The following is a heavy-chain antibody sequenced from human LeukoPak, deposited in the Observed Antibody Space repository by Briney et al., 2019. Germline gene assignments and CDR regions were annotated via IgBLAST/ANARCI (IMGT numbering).Heavy chain of an antibody. CDR2: ISAYNGNT. CDR3: ARDRVFGSPILSGMYV. CDR1: GYTFTSYG. V-gene: IGHV1-18*01. D-gene: IGHD2-15*01. J-gene: IGHJ6*02. Sequence: ASVKVSCKASGYTFTSYGISWVRQAPGQGLEWMGWISAYNGNTNYAQKLQGRVTMTTDTSTSTAYMELRSLRSDDTAVYYCARDRVFGSPILSGMYVWGQGTTVTVSS.